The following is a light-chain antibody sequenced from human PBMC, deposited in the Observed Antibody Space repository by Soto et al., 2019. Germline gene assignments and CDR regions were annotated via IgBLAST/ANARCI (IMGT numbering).Light chain of an antibody. CDR1: QSLLHSNGYNY. CDR3: MQTLQTPGT. J-gene: IGKJ1*01. V-gene: IGKV2-28*01. Sequence: DIVMTQSPLSLPVTPGEPASISCRSSQSLLHSNGYNYLDWYLQKPGQSPQLLIYLGSNRASGVPDRFSGIGSGTDFTLRISRGETEDVGVYYCMQTLQTPGTFGQGTNVEIK. CDR2: LGS.